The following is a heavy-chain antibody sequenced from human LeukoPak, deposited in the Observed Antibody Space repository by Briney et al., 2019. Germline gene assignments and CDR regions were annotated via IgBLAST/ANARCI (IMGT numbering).Heavy chain of an antibody. J-gene: IGHJ4*02. D-gene: IGHD3-9*01. V-gene: IGHV1-24*01. Sequence: GASVKVSCKVSGYTLTELSMHWVRQAPGKGLEWMGGFDPDDGETIYAQKFQGRLTMTEDKSTYTAYMELSSLESEDTAMYYCSTETSRFFDWSLSYWGQGTLVTASS. CDR2: FDPDDGET. CDR1: GYTLTELS. CDR3: STETSRFFDWSLSY.